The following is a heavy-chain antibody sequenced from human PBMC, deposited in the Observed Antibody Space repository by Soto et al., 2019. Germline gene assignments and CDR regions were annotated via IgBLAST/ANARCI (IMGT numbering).Heavy chain of an antibody. D-gene: IGHD2-2*01. V-gene: IGHV3-23*01. J-gene: IGHJ5*02. CDR1: GVTFSSYA. CDR2: ISGSGGST. CDR3: AKDWGVVPAATGGWFDP. Sequence: EVQLLESGGGLVQPGGSLRLSCAASGVTFSSYAMSWVRQAPGKGLEWVSAISGSGGSTYYADSVKGRFTISRDNSKNTLYLQMNSLRAEDTAVYYCAKDWGVVPAATGGWFDPWGQGTLGTVSS.